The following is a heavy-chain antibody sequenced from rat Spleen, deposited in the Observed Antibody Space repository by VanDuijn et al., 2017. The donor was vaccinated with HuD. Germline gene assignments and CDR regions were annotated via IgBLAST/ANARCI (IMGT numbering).Heavy chain of an antibody. V-gene: IGHV5-31*01. Sequence: EVQLVESGGGLVQPGRSLKLSCVASGFTFNNYWMTWIRQAPGKGLEWVASIANTGGYTYYPDSVKGRFTISRDNAKSTLYLQMNSLSSEDTATYYCTTENYWFAYWGQGTLVTVSS. D-gene: IGHD1-10*01. CDR2: IANTGGYT. CDR3: TTENYWFAY. J-gene: IGHJ3*01. CDR1: GFTFNNYW.